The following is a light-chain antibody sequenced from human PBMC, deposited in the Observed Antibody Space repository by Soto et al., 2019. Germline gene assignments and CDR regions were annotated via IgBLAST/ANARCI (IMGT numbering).Light chain of an antibody. V-gene: IGLV2-23*02. CDR1: GSDVGAYNL. CDR2: EVN. J-gene: IGLJ1*01. Sequence: PPSPLSWSPWQSITLSFAGTGSDVGAYNLVSWYQQHPGKAPKLIISEVNTRPSGISNRFSGSKSGDTASLTISGLQAEDEADYFCCSYAGTVAYVFGTGTKVTVL. CDR3: CSYAGTVAYV.